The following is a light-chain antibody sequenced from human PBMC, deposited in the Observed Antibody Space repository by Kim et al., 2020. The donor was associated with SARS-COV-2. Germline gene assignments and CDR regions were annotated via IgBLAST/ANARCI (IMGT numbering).Light chain of an antibody. CDR3: QQYDNYPLT. J-gene: IGKJ4*01. CDR2: AAS. V-gene: IGKV1-16*02. Sequence: CVGDSVPLTCRESQGIKFYLACFPQKPGNAPKALIYAASSLQSGVPPKFSGSGSGTDFPLTISSLQPEHFATYYCQQYDNYPLTSGGETKVDIK. CDR1: QGIKFY.